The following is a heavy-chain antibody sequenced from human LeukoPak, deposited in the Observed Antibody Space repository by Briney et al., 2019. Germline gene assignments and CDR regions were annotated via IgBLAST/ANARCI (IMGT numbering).Heavy chain of an antibody. D-gene: IGHD4-23*01. CDR2: IYHSGST. CDR1: GYSISSGYY. J-gene: IGHJ4*02. V-gene: IGHV4-38-2*01. CDR3: AAGSNPSDFDY. Sequence: SETLSLTCAVSGYSISSGYYWGWIRQPPGKGLEWIGSIYHSGSTYYNPSLKSRVTISVDTSKNQFSLKLSSVTAADTAVYYCAAGSNPSDFDYWGQGTLVTVSS.